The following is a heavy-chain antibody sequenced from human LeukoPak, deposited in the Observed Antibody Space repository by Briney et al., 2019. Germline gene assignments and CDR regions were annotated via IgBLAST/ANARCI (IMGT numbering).Heavy chain of an antibody. CDR3: ARDLITMVRGVIITYFDY. CDR1: GYTFTSYG. J-gene: IGHJ4*02. CDR2: ISAYNGNT. D-gene: IGHD3-10*01. V-gene: IGHV1-18*01. Sequence: GASVKVSCKASGYTFTSYGISWVRQAPGQGLEWMGWISAYNGNTNYAQKLQGRVTMTTDTSTSTAYMELRSLRSDDTAVYYCARDLITMVRGVIITYFDYWGQGTLVTVSS.